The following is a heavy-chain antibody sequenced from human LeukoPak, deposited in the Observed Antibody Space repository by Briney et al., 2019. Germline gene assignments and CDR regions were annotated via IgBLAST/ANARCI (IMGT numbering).Heavy chain of an antibody. CDR1: GGSFSGYY. CDR2: INHSGST. CDR3: ARGWYCSSTSCPTNYYYMDV. D-gene: IGHD2-2*01. V-gene: IGHV4-34*01. Sequence: SETLSLTCAVYGGSFSGYYWSWIRQPPGKGLEWIGEINHSGSTNYNPSLKSRVTISVDTSKNQFSLKLSSVTAADTAVYYCARGWYCSSTSCPTNYYYMDVRGKGTTVTVSS. J-gene: IGHJ6*03.